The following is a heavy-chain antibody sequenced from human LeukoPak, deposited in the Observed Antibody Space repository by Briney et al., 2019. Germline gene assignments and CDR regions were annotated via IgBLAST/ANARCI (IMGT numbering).Heavy chain of an antibody. Sequence: SETLSLTCSVSSGSIRSSTYYWGWIRQPPGKGLEYIGTIYYTGTTYYNPSLKSRVTISVDTSKNQLSLKLTSVTAAGTAVYFCARRGTTVTPGWYFDLWGRGTLVTVSS. J-gene: IGHJ2*01. CDR1: SGSIRSSTYY. CDR3: ARRGTTVTPGWYFDL. D-gene: IGHD4-17*01. V-gene: IGHV4-39*01. CDR2: IYYTGTT.